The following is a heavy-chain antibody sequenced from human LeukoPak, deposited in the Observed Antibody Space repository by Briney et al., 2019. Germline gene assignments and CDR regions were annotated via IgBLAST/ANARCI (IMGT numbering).Heavy chain of an antibody. CDR2: IYPSDSET. V-gene: IGHV5-51*01. D-gene: IGHD3-10*01. J-gene: IGHJ6*03. CDR3: ARHQRDREVIFGDYYYMDV. CDR1: GYSFISYW. Sequence: GESLKISCKGSGYSFISYWIGWVRQMPRQGPEWMGIIYPSDSETRYSPSFQGQVTISVDKSISTAYLQWSSLKASDTAVYYCARHQRDREVIFGDYYYMDVWGTGTTVTVSS.